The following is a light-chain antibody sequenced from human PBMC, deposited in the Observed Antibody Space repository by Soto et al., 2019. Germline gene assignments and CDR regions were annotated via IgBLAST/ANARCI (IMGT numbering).Light chain of an antibody. CDR2: NTN. CDR1: SGPVFTSSY. CDR3: LLYLGGGIWV. V-gene: IGLV8-61*01. Sequence: QTVVTQEPSFSVSPGGTVTLTCGLSSGPVFTSSYPNWYQQTPGQAPRTLIFNTNTRSSGVPDRFSGSILGDKAALTITGAQADDDSYFYCLLYLGGGIWVFGGVTKVTVL. J-gene: IGLJ3*02.